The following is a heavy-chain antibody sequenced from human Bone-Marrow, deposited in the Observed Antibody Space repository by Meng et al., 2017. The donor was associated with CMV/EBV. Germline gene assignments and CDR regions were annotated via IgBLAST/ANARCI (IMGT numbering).Heavy chain of an antibody. CDR1: GFTFSSYW. V-gene: IGHV4/OR15-8*01. CDR2: IYHDGST. Sequence: ESLKISCAASGFTFSSYWMHWVRQPPGKGLEWIGEIYHDGSTNYSPSLKSRVTISVDTSKNQFSLKLRSVTAADTAVYYCARAGYSSGWNPRNFDYWGQGTLVTVSS. J-gene: IGHJ4*02. D-gene: IGHD6-19*01. CDR3: ARAGYSSGWNPRNFDY.